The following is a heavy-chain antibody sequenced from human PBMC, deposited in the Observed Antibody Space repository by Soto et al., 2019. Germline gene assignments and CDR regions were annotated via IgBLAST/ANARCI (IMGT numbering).Heavy chain of an antibody. Sequence: PSETLSLTCTFSGGSISRYYWTWIRQPPGKGREWSGYIYYSGSTNHNPSLKSRGTISVDPSKHQYSLQLSSVTAADTAVYYCARVNDFWTGYYSTNWFGPWGQGTLVTVSS. V-gene: IGHV4-59*01. CDR3: ARVNDFWTGYYSTNWFGP. D-gene: IGHD3-3*01. J-gene: IGHJ5*02. CDR2: IYYSGST. CDR1: GGSISRYY.